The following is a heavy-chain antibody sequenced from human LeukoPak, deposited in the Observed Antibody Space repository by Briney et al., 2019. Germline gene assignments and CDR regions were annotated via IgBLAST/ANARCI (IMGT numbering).Heavy chain of an antibody. CDR3: ARDSRDDILTGYYWNWFDP. CDR1: GFTFSSYA. Sequence: PGRSLRLSCAASGFTFSSYAMHWVRQAPGKGLEWVAVISYDGSNKYYADSVKGRFTISRDNSKNTLYLQMNSLRAEDTAVYYCARDSRDDILTGYYWNWFDPWGQGTLVTVSS. CDR2: ISYDGSNK. V-gene: IGHV3-30-3*01. J-gene: IGHJ5*02. D-gene: IGHD3-9*01.